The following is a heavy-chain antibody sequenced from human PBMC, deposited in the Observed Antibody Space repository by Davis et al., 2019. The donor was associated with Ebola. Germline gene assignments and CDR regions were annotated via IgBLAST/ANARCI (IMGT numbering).Heavy chain of an antibody. Sequence: AASVKVSCKASGYTFTSHYMHWVRQAPGQGLEWMGIINPSGGTTSYAQKFQGRVTMTRDTSISTAYMELSRLRSDDTAVYYCARGYSSGWYGFDYWGQGTLVTVSS. CDR1: GYTFTSHY. D-gene: IGHD6-19*01. CDR3: ARGYSSGWYGFDY. V-gene: IGHV1-46*01. J-gene: IGHJ4*02. CDR2: INPSGGTT.